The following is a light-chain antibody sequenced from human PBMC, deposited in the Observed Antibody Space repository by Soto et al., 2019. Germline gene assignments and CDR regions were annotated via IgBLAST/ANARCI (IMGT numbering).Light chain of an antibody. CDR1: SSNIGSNT. Sequence: QSVLTQPPSASGTPGQRVTISCSGSSSNIGSNTVNWYQQLPGTAPKLLIYSNNQRPSGVPDRFSGSKSGTSASLAISGLQSEDEADYYCAAWYDSLSVPVFGGGTKLTVL. J-gene: IGLJ2*01. V-gene: IGLV1-44*01. CDR2: SNN. CDR3: AAWYDSLSVPV.